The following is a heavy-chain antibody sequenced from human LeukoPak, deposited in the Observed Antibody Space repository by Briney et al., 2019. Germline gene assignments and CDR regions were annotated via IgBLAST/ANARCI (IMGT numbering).Heavy chain of an antibody. V-gene: IGHV5-10-1*01. CDR3: ARRLTMVRGVITDTFDY. CDR2: IDPSDSYT. CDR1: GYSFTSYW. D-gene: IGHD3-10*01. J-gene: IGHJ4*02. Sequence: GESLKISCKGSGYSFTSYWISWVRQMPGKGLEWMGRIDPSDSYTNYSPSFQGHVTISADKSISTAYLQWSSLKASDTAMYYCARRLTMVRGVITDTFDYWGQGTLVTVSS.